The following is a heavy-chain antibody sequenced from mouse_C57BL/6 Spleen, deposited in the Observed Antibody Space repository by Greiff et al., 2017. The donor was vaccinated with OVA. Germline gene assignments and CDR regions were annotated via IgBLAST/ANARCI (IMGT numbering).Heavy chain of an antibody. CDR2: ISYDGSN. CDR1: GYSITSGYY. V-gene: IGHV3-6*01. CDR3: ARGGYDWYFDV. D-gene: IGHD2-2*01. Sequence: EVQRVESGPGLVKPSQSLSLTCSVTGYSITSGYYWNWIRQFPGNKLEWMGYISYDGSNNYNPSLKNRISITRDTSKNQFFLKLNSVTTEDTATYYCARGGYDWYFDVWGTGTTVTVSS. J-gene: IGHJ1*03.